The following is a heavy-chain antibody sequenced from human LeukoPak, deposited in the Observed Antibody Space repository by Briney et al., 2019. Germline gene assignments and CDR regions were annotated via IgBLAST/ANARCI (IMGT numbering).Heavy chain of an antibody. Sequence: GGSLRLSCAASGFTFDDYAMHWVRQAPGKGLEWVSGISWNSGSIVYADSVKGRFTISRDNAKNSLYLQMNSLRAEDTAVYYCARVDYDYVWGSYPQPYYWGQGTLVTVSS. CDR2: ISWNSGSI. J-gene: IGHJ4*02. CDR1: GFTFDDYA. CDR3: ARVDYDYVWGSYPQPYY. V-gene: IGHV3-9*01. D-gene: IGHD3-16*02.